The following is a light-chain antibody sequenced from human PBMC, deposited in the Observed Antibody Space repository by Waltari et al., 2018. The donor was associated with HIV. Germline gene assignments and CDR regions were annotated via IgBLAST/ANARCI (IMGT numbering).Light chain of an antibody. Sequence: EVVLTQSPATLSVSAGERATLSCRGSQSVNTLLAWYQQKPGQPPRLLIYGASTMAADIPARFSGSGSGTEFTLAISSLQSEDSAVYYCQQYNNWPITFGQGTRLEIE. CDR2: GAS. CDR1: QSVNTL. V-gene: IGKV3-15*01. J-gene: IGKJ5*01. CDR3: QQYNNWPIT.